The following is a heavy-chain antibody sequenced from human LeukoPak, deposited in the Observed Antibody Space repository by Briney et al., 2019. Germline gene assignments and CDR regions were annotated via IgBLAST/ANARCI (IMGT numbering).Heavy chain of an antibody. CDR3: ARRGDIVATPLTDY. D-gene: IGHD5-12*01. J-gene: IGHJ4*02. Sequence: SETLSLTCTVSGGSISSSFYHWGWIRQPPGKGLEWIGSIYYSGSTYYNPSLKSRVTISVDTSKNQFSLKLSSVTAADTAVYYCARRGDIVATPLTDYWGQGTLVTVSS. CDR2: IYYSGST. V-gene: IGHV4-39*01. CDR1: GGSISSSFYH.